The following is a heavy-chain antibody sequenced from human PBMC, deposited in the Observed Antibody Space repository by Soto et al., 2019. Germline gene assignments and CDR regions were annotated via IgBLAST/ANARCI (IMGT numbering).Heavy chain of an antibody. CDR2: ISYDGSNK. CDR3: AKDLGSYSYYFDF. D-gene: IGHD1-26*01. CDR1: GFTFSSYG. V-gene: IGHV3-30*18. Sequence: GGSLRLSCAASGFTFSSYGMHWVRQAPGKGLEWVAVISYDGSNKYYADSVKGRFTISRDNSKNTLHLQMNSLRAEDTAVYYCAKDLGSYSYYFDFWGQGTQVTVSS. J-gene: IGHJ4*02.